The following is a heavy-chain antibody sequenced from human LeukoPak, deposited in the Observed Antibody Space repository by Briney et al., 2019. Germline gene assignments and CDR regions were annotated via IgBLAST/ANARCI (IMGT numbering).Heavy chain of an antibody. J-gene: IGHJ4*02. Sequence: GESLKISCKGSGYSFTSYWIGWVRQMPGKGLEWMGIIYPGDSDTRYSPSFQGQVTISADKSINTAYLQSRSLKASDIAMYFCARGIAEAAVTKFDYWGQGTLVTVYS. CDR2: IYPGDSDT. CDR3: ARGIAEAAVTKFDY. D-gene: IGHD6-13*01. V-gene: IGHV5-51*01. CDR1: GYSFTSYW.